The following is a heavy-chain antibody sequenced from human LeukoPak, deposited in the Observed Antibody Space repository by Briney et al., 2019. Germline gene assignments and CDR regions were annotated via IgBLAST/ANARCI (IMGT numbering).Heavy chain of an antibody. D-gene: IGHD1-26*01. Sequence: SETLSLTCAVYGGSFSGYYWSWIRQPPGKGLEWIGEINHSGSTNYNPSLKSRVTMSVDTSKNQFSLKLSSVTAADTAVYYCASSRELLLSYWGQGTLVTVSS. J-gene: IGHJ4*02. CDR3: ASSRELLLSY. CDR2: INHSGST. V-gene: IGHV4-34*01. CDR1: GGSFSGYY.